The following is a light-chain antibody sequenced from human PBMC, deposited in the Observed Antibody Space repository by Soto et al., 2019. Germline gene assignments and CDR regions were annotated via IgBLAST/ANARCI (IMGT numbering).Light chain of an antibody. V-gene: IGKV1-39*01. CDR1: QSISSY. CDR2: AAS. Sequence: DIPMTQSPSSLSASVGDRVTITCRASQSISSYLNWYQQKPGKAPKLLIYAASSLQSGVPSRFSGSGSGTDFTLTISSLQPEDFATYYCQQSYSTPMYTFGQGTKPEIK. J-gene: IGKJ2*01. CDR3: QQSYSTPMYT.